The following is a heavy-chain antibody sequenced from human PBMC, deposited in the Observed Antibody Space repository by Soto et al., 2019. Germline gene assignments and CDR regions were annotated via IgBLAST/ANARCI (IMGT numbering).Heavy chain of an antibody. Sequence: SETLSLTCTVSGGSIGSGGYYWSWIRQHPGKGLEWIGYIYYSGSTYYNPSLKSRVTISVDTSKNQFSLKLSSVTAADTAVYYCARASTNYDFWSGPRGMDVWGQGTTVTVSS. V-gene: IGHV4-31*03. CDR2: IYYSGST. D-gene: IGHD3-3*01. CDR3: ARASTNYDFWSGPRGMDV. CDR1: GGSIGSGGYY. J-gene: IGHJ6*02.